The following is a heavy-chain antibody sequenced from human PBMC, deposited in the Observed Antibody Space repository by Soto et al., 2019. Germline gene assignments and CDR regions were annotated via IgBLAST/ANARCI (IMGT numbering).Heavy chain of an antibody. CDR3: AKGKITTTTYTSFDS. CDR2: FSGPVGGT. D-gene: IGHD1-26*01. J-gene: IGHJ5*01. Sequence: XVSLRLSCAACGSSFSRYAKSGVRQAPGKGLEWVSTFSGPVGGTYYADSVKGRFTISRDNFKSSLYLQMSSLRAEDTAVYYCAKGKITTTTYTSFDSCGQRTLVTVSS. V-gene: IGHV3-23*01. CDR1: GSSFSRYA.